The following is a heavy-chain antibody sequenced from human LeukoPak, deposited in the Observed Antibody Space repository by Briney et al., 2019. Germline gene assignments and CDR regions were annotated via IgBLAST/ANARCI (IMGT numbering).Heavy chain of an antibody. CDR2: VSGSGGNI. CDR3: AASLPNIVVVPATKGPFGY. D-gene: IGHD2-2*01. CDR1: GITFSSYS. Sequence: QTGGSLRLSCGASGITFSSYSMNWVRQAPGKGLEWVSGVSGSGGNIHYADSVKGRYTISRDNSKNTLYLQMNSLRAEDTAVYYCAASLPNIVVVPATKGPFGYWGQGALVTVSS. V-gene: IGHV3-23*01. J-gene: IGHJ4*02.